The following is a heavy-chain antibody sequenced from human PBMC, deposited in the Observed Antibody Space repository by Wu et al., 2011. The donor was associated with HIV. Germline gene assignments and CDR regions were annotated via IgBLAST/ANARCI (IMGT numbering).Heavy chain of an antibody. D-gene: IGHD1-14*01. CDR3: AREENPYDAFDI. J-gene: IGHJ3*02. Sequence: QVQLQESGPGLVKPSETLSLTCVVSGTSVSSDYYWGWIRQTPGKGLEWIGTLYHTGSTYYNPSLKSRVTISVDTSKNQFSLKLSSVTAADTAVYYCAREENPYDAFDIWAKGQWSPSLQ. CDR2: LYHTGST. V-gene: IGHV4-38-2*02. CDR1: GTSVSSDYY.